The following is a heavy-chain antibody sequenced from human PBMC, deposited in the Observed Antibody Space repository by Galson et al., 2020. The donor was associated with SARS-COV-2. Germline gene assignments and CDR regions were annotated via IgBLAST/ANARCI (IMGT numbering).Heavy chain of an antibody. D-gene: IGHD1-26*01. CDR1: GDSISSSSYF. CDR2: TYYNGDT. V-gene: IGHV4-39*07. CDR3: ARDTNSGRSWYFEY. Sequence: SETLSLTCTVSGDSISSSSYFWGWLRQSPGKGLEWIGTTYYNGDTYYNPSFKSRVTISMDTSKNQFSLRLSSVTAADTAMYFCARDTNSGRSWYFEYWGQGTLVTVSS. J-gene: IGHJ4*02.